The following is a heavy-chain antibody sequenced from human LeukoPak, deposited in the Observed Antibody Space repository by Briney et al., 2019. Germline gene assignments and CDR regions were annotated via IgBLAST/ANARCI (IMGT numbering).Heavy chain of an antibody. CDR1: GFIFSSYG. V-gene: IGHV3-30*02. CDR3: AKDRSGSYSQGLDY. D-gene: IGHD1-26*01. CDR2: TRYDGSNK. J-gene: IGHJ4*02. Sequence: GGSPRLSCAASGFIFSSYGMHWVRQAPGKGLEWVAFTRYDGSNKYYADSVKGRFTISRDNSKNTLYLQMNSLRAEDTAVYHCAKDRSGSYSQGLDYWGQGTLVTVSS.